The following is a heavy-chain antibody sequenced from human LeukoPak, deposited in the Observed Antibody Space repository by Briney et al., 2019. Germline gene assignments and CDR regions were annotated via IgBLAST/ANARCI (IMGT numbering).Heavy chain of an antibody. Sequence: GGSLRLSCAASGVSFSSFAMSWVRQAPGKGLEWVSAISGSGGSTYYADSVKGRFTISRDNSKNTLYLQMNSLRAEDTAVYYCAKNMVRGVRYAFDIWGQGTMVTVSS. CDR1: GVSFSSFA. D-gene: IGHD3-10*01. V-gene: IGHV3-23*01. CDR3: AKNMVRGVRYAFDI. CDR2: ISGSGGST. J-gene: IGHJ3*02.